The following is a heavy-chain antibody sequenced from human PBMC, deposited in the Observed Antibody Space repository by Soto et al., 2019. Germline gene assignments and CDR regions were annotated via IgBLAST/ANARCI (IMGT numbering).Heavy chain of an antibody. D-gene: IGHD5-12*01. CDR1: GCSISSYY. V-gene: IGHV4-59*01. CDR2: IYYSGST. J-gene: IGHJ6*02. Sequence: QVQLQESGPGLVKPSETLSLTCTVSGCSISSYYWSWIRQPPGKGLEWIGYIYYSGSTNYNPSLKSRVTISVDTSKNQFSLKLSSVTAADTAVYYCARDPYSGYDYDRYYGMDVWGQGTTVTVSS. CDR3: ARDPYSGYDYDRYYGMDV.